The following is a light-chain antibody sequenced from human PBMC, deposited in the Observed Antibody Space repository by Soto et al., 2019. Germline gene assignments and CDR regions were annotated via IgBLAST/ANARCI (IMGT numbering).Light chain of an antibody. Sequence: DIQMTQSASSLSASVGDRVTITCQASQDINDRLNWYQQKPGKDPKILISDASSLETGVPSRFSGDGAGTDFTLTINNLQPEDFATYHCQQFYRLPYTFGQGTSLEI. CDR2: DAS. J-gene: IGKJ2*01. CDR1: QDINDR. V-gene: IGKV1-33*01. CDR3: QQFYRLPYT.